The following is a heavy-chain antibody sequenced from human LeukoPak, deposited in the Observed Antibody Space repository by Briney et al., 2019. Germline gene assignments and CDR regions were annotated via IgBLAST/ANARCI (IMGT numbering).Heavy chain of an antibody. CDR1: GFTFSSYS. D-gene: IGHD3-3*01. CDR2: ISSSSSYI. V-gene: IGHV3-21*01. Sequence: SGGSLRLSCAASGFTFSSYSMNWVRQAPGKGLEWVSSISSSSSYIYYADSVKGRFTISRDNAKNSLYLQMNSLRAEDTAVYYCARVLRFLEWLRQDPGGLDYWGQGTLVTVSS. J-gene: IGHJ4*02. CDR3: ARVLRFLEWLRQDPGGLDY.